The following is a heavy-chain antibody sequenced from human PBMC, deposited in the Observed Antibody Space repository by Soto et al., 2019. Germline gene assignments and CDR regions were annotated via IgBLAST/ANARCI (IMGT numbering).Heavy chain of an antibody. CDR2: ISYDGSNK. CDR1: GFTFSSYA. D-gene: IGHD7-27*01. Sequence: QVQLVESGGGVVQPGRSLRLSCAASGFTFSSYAMHWVRQAPGKGLEWVAVISYDGSNKYYADSVKGRFTISIDNSKNTLYLQMNSLRAEDTAVYYCAREKVPLGASTGYGMDVWGQGTTVTVSS. J-gene: IGHJ6*02. CDR3: AREKVPLGASTGYGMDV. V-gene: IGHV3-30-3*01.